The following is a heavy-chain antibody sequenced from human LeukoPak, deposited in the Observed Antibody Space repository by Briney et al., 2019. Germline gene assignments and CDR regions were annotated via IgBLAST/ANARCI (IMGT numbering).Heavy chain of an antibody. Sequence: SVKVSCKASGGTFSSYTISWVRQAPGQGLEWMVRIIPILGIANYAQKFQGRVTITADKSTSTAYMELSSLRSEDTAVYYCARARAGSSDAFDIWGQGTMVTVSS. D-gene: IGHD3-10*01. J-gene: IGHJ3*02. CDR2: IIPILGIA. CDR1: GGTFSSYT. CDR3: ARARAGSSDAFDI. V-gene: IGHV1-69*02.